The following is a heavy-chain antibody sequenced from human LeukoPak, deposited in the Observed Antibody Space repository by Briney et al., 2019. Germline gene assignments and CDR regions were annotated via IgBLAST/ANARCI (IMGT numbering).Heavy chain of an antibody. Sequence: GGSLRLSCAASGFTFSSYATSWVRQAPGKGLEWVSAISGSGGSTYYADSAKGRFPISREHSKNPLYLQTNSLRAEDTAVYYCAKDQGVGPYDYWGQGPLVTVS. V-gene: IGHV3-23*01. J-gene: IGHJ4*02. CDR1: GFTFSSYA. D-gene: IGHD2-8*01. CDR3: AKDQGVGPYDY. CDR2: ISGSGGST.